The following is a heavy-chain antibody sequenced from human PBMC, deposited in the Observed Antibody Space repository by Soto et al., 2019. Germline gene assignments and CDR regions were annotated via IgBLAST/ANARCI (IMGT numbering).Heavy chain of an antibody. J-gene: IGHJ6*03. CDR3: ARLAPGIFGVVKVRDYYYYYMDV. V-gene: IGHV4-59*01. Sequence: SETLSLTCTVSGGSISSYYWSWIRQPPGKGLEWIGYIYYSGSTNYNPSLKSRVTISVDTSKNQFSLKLSSVTAADTAVYYCARLAPGIFGVVKVRDYYYYYMDVWGKGTTVTVSS. D-gene: IGHD3-3*01. CDR1: GGSISSYY. CDR2: IYYSGST.